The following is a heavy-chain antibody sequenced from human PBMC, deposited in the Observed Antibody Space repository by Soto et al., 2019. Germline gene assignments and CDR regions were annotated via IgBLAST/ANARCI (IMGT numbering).Heavy chain of an antibody. CDR2: IDPSDSYT. CDR1: GYSFTIYC. V-gene: IGHV5-10-1*01. Sequence: GESLKISCNGSGYSFTIYCISLVLQMPGKGLEWMGRIDPSDSYTNYSPSFQCHVTISADKSISTAYLQWSSLKASDTAMYYCARGLVGATGGGYWGQGTLVTVSS. CDR3: ARGLVGATGGGY. D-gene: IGHD1-26*01. J-gene: IGHJ4*02.